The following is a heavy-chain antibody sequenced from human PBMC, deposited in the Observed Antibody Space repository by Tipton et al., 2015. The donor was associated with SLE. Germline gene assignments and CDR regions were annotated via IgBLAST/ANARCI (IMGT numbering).Heavy chain of an antibody. CDR1: GGSISSGGYS. J-gene: IGHJ4*02. CDR2: IYHSGST. V-gene: IGHV4-30-2*01. D-gene: IGHD1-26*01. Sequence: TLSLTCAVSGGSISSGGYSWSWIRQPPGKGLEWIGYIYHSGSTYYNPSLKSRVTISVDRSKNQFSLKLSSVTAADTAVYYCARKKGAIAAFDYWGQGNLVTVSS. CDR3: ARKKGAIAAFDY.